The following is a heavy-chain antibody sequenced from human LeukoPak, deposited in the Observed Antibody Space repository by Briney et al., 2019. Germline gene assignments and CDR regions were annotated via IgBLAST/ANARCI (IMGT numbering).Heavy chain of an antibody. D-gene: IGHD2/OR15-2a*01. CDR1: GFTFSSYG. J-gene: IGHJ5*02. Sequence: GGTLRLSCAASGFTFSSYGMSWVRQAPGKGLEWVSAISGSGGSTYYADSVRGRFTISRDNSKNTLYLQMNSLRAEDTAVYYCAKGFLSWFDPWGQGTLVTVSS. CDR2: ISGSGGST. CDR3: AKGFLSWFDP. V-gene: IGHV3-23*01.